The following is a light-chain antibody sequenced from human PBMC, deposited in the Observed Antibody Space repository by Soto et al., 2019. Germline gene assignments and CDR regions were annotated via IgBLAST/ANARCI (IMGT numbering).Light chain of an antibody. CDR1: SSNIGAGYD. CDR3: QSYDSSLREV. J-gene: IGLJ2*01. Sequence: QSVLTQPPSVSGAPGQRVTISCTGSSSNIGAGYDVHWYQHLPGTAPKLLIFGNINRPSGVPDRFSGSKSGTSASLAITGLQAEDEADYYCQSYDSSLREVFGGGTQLTVL. CDR2: GNI. V-gene: IGLV1-40*01.